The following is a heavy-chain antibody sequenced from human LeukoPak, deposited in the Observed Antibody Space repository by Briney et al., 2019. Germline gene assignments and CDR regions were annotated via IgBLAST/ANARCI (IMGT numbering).Heavy chain of an antibody. Sequence: SQTLSLTCAISGDSVSSNSAAWNWIRQSPSRGLEWLGRTYYRSKWYNDYAVSVKSRITIKGDTSNNQFSLQLNSVTPEDTAVYYCARQKAENGDFYYYGMDVWGQGTTVSVSS. CDR1: GDSVSSNSAA. D-gene: IGHD4-17*01. CDR3: ARQKAENGDFYYYGMDV. V-gene: IGHV6-1*01. CDR2: TYYRSKWYN. J-gene: IGHJ6*02.